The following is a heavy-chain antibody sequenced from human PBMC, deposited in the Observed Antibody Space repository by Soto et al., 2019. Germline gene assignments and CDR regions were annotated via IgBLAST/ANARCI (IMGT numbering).Heavy chain of an antibody. CDR1: GFTFSSYG. CDR2: ISYDGSNK. D-gene: IGHD4-17*01. J-gene: IGHJ4*02. Sequence: GGSLRLSCAASGFTFSSYGMHWVRQAPGKGLEWVAVISYDGSNKYYADSVKGRFTISRDNSKNTLYLQMNSLRAEDTAVYYCAKLDSGDYADDYGGQGPLVTVSS. CDR3: AKLDSGDYADDY. V-gene: IGHV3-30*18.